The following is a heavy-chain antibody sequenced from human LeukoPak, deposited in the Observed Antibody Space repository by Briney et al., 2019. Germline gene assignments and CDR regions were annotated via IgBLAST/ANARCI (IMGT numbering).Heavy chain of an antibody. CDR1: GGSFSGYY. J-gene: IGHJ6*03. CDR2: INHSGST. V-gene: IGHV4-34*01. D-gene: IGHD3-22*01. CDR3: ARFTYYYDSSGHYYYYYYIDV. Sequence: SETLSLTCAVYGGSFSGYYWSWIRQPPGKGLEWIGEINHSGSTNYNPSLKSRVTISVDTSKNQFSLKLSSVTAADTAVYYCARFTYYYDSSGHYYYYYYIDVWSKGTTVTVSS.